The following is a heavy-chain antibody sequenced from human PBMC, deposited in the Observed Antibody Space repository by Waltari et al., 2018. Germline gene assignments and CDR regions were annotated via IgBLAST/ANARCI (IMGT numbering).Heavy chain of an antibody. CDR1: GFTFGGQT. CDR3: TKDVAYIRFDL. CDR2: IRSNVNGGAT. Sequence: EVQLVQSGGGLVQPGRSLKVSCTASGFTFGGQTGNWFRQAPGKGLEWMGFIRSNVNGGATKYVASVKGRFTFSRDDSKSIAYLQMDSLQTEDTAMYYCTKDVAYIRFDLWGQGTLVTVSS. D-gene: IGHD3-3*01. V-gene: IGHV3-49*03. J-gene: IGHJ4*02.